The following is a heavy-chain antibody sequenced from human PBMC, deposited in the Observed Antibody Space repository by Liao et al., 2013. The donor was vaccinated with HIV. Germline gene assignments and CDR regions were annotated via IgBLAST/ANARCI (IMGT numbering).Heavy chain of an antibody. CDR1: DGSISSGSYY. CDR3: ARDSQWYGMYYYYYMDV. CDR2: FHTSGST. J-gene: IGHJ6*03. V-gene: IGHV4-61*02. D-gene: IGHD2-15*01. Sequence: QVQLQESGPGLVKPSQTLSLTCTVSDGSISSGSYYWSWIRQPAGKGLEWIGHFHTSGSTNYNPSLKSRVTISVDTSKNQFSLKLSSVTAADTAVYYCARDSQWYGMYYYYYMDVWGKGTTVTVSS.